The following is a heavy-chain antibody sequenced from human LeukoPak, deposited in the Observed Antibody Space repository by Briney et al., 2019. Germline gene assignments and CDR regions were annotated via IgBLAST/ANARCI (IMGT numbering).Heavy chain of an antibody. CDR1: GYSFTSYW. CDR3: ARQGYSYGSYYYYYYMDV. V-gene: IGHV5-51*01. J-gene: IGHJ6*03. D-gene: IGHD5-18*01. Sequence: GESLKISCKGSGYSFTSYWIGWVRQMPGKGLEWMGIIYPGDSDTRYSPSFQGQVTISADKSISTAYLQWSSLKASDTAMYYCARQGYSYGSYYYYYYMDVWGKGTTVTVSS. CDR2: IYPGDSDT.